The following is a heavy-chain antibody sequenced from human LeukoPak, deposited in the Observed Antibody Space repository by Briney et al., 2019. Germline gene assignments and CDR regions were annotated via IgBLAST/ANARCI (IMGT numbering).Heavy chain of an antibody. Sequence: SETLSLTCAVYGGSFSGYYWSWIRQPPGKGLEWIGEINHSGSTNYNPSLKSRVTISVDTSKNQFSLKLSSVTAADTAVYYCARRSVRGKDYWGQGTLVTVSS. J-gene: IGHJ4*02. V-gene: IGHV4-34*01. CDR2: INHSGST. D-gene: IGHD3-10*01. CDR1: GGSFSGYY. CDR3: ARRSVRGKDY.